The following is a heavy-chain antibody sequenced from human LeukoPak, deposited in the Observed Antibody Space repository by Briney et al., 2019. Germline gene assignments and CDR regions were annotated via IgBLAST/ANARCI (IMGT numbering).Heavy chain of an antibody. CDR2: INSDGSST. CDR3: ARARGVWGSYLHTPSGY. CDR1: GFTFSSFW. D-gene: IGHD3-16*02. J-gene: IGHJ4*02. V-gene: IGHV3-74*01. Sequence: SGGSLRLSCAASGFTFSSFWMHWVRQAPGKGLVWVSRINSDGSSTSYADSVKGRFTISRDNAKNTLYLQMNTLRAEGTAVYYCARARGVWGSYLHTPSGYWGQGTLVTVSS.